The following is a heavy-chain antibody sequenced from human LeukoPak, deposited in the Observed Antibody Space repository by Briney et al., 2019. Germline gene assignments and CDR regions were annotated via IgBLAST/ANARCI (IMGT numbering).Heavy chain of an antibody. CDR1: GFTFDSYW. Sequence: GGSLRLSCAASGFTFDSYWMSWVRQAPGKGLEWVANIKQDGNEKYYVDSVKGRFTIYRDNAENSLYLQMNSLRAEDTAVYYCTRDPLTQNDYWGQGTLATVSS. D-gene: IGHD1-14*01. J-gene: IGHJ4*02. CDR2: IKQDGNEK. CDR3: TRDPLTQNDY. V-gene: IGHV3-7*01.